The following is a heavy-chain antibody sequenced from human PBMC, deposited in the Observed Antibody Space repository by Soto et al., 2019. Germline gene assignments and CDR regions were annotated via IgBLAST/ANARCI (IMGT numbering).Heavy chain of an antibody. CDR1: GGSISSSSYY. CDR2: IYYSGST. V-gene: IGHV4-39*01. J-gene: IGHJ4*02. Sequence: QLQLQESGPGLVKPSETLSLTCTVSGGSISSSSYYWGWIRQPPGKGLEWIGSIYYSGSTYYNPSLKSRVTISVDTSKNQFSLKLSSVTAADTAVYYCASPYYDFWSGYSPSFDYWGQGTLVTVSS. D-gene: IGHD3-3*01. CDR3: ASPYYDFWSGYSPSFDY.